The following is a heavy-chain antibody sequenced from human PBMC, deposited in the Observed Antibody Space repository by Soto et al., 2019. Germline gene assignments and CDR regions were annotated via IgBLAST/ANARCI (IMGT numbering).Heavy chain of an antibody. J-gene: IGHJ4*02. CDR3: SRVAGALQPVLFGL. CDR1: GFTFSTYS. D-gene: IGHD3-10*01. Sequence: EGQLVESGGGLVKPGGSLRLSCAASGFTFSTYSMSWVRQAPGRGLECVSSISSATSYIYYADLVKGRFTISRDNAKNQLCLQMNMLRAEDTAVYYCSRVAGALQPVLFGLCGQGPLVNVSS. V-gene: IGHV3-21*01. CDR2: ISSATSYI.